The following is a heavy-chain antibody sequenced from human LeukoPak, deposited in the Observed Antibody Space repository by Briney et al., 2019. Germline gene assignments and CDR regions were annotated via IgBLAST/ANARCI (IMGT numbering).Heavy chain of an antibody. CDR2: ISYRGNT. D-gene: IGHD1-1*01. J-gene: IGHJ6*02. CDR3: ARGQLALYYYNGLDV. V-gene: IGHV4-39*01. Sequence: SETLSPTCTVSGDSISSSNYYWGWIRQPPGKGLEWIGSISYRGNTYYSSSLKSRVTISVDMSKNQFSLRLSSMTAADRAVYYCARGQLALYYYNGLDVWGQGTTVTVSS. CDR1: GDSISSSNYY.